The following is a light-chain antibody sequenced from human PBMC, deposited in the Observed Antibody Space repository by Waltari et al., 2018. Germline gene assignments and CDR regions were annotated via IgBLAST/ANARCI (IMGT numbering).Light chain of an antibody. CDR1: TRAVTSASY. CDR2: STN. Sequence: QLLVTHAPSLTVSPAQTVTLTSPSSTRAVTSASYPNWFQQKPGQAPRALIYSTNNKHSWTPARFSGSLLGGKAALTLSAVQPEDEAEYYCLLYYGGARVFGGGTKLTVL. CDR3: LLYYGGARV. J-gene: IGLJ3*02. V-gene: IGLV7-43*01.